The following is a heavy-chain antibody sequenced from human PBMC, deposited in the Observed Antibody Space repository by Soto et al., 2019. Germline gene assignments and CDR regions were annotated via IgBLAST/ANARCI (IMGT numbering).Heavy chain of an antibody. J-gene: IGHJ3*02. V-gene: IGHV3-23*01. CDR2: ISGSGGST. D-gene: IGHD6-19*01. CDR1: GFTFSSYA. CDR3: AKGRIAVARAFDI. Sequence: TGGSPRLSCAASGFTFSSYAMSWVRQAPGKGLEWVSVISGSGGSTYYADSVKGRFTISRDNSKNTLYLQMNSLRAEDTAVYYCAKGRIAVARAFDIWGQGTMVTVSS.